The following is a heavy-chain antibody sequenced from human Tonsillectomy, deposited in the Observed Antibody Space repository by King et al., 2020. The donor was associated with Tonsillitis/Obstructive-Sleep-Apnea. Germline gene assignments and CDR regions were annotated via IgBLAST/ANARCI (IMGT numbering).Heavy chain of an antibody. CDR1: GFTFSSYG. Sequence: QLVQSGGGVVQPGRSLRLSCAASGFTFSSYGMHWVRQALGKGLEWVAGIWYDGSNKYYADSVKGRFTISRDNSKNTLYLQMNSLRAEDTAVYYCARDSENYGMDVWGQGTTVTVSS. V-gene: IGHV3-33*01. CDR2: IWYDGSNK. CDR3: ARDSENYGMDV. J-gene: IGHJ6*02.